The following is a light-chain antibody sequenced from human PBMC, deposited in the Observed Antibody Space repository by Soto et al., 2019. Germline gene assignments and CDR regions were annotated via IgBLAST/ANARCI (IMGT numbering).Light chain of an antibody. J-gene: IGLJ1*01. CDR3: SSYTSSSTLLYV. Sequence: QSALTQPASVSGSPGHSITISCTGTSSDVGGYNYVSWYQQHPGKAPKLMIYDVSNRPSGVSNRFSGSKSGNTASLTISGLQAEDEADYYCSSYTSSSTLLYVFGPGTKVTVL. CDR2: DVS. V-gene: IGLV2-14*01. CDR1: SSDVGGYNY.